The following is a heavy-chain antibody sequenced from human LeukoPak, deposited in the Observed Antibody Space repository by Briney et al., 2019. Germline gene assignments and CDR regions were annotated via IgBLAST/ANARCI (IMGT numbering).Heavy chain of an antibody. CDR3: ARDLRLNDFWSGPRYFQH. V-gene: IGHV1-18*01. D-gene: IGHD3-3*01. CDR1: GYTFTSYG. Sequence: GASVKVSCKASGYTFTSYGISWVRQAPGQGLEWMGWISAYNGNTNYAQKLQGRVTMTTDTSTSTAYMELRSLRSDDTAVYYCARDLRLNDFWSGPRYFQHWGQGTLVTVSS. CDR2: ISAYNGNT. J-gene: IGHJ1*01.